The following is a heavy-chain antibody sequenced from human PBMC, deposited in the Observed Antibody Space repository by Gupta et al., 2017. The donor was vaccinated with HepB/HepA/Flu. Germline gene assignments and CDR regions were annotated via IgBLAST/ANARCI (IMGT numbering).Heavy chain of an antibody. CDR2: INPKRGAT. CDR1: GYTFTAHF. Sequence: QVQLVQSGADVKKPGDSVKVSCTASGYTFTAHFIHWVRQAPGQGLEWMGWINPKRGATNYAQKFQGRLTMTGDTSINTAYLELSSLTSDDTAVYDCGAWAGDFDSWSGPLDYWGQGALVTVSS. V-gene: IGHV1-2*02. D-gene: IGHD3-3*01. J-gene: IGHJ4*02. CDR3: GAWAGDFDSWSGPLDY.